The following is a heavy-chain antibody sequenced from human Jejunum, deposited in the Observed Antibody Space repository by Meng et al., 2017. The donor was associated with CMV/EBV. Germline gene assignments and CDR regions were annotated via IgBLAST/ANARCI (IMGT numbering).Heavy chain of an antibody. CDR2: ISYHGDNI. V-gene: IGHV3-30-3*01. CDR3: ARDRRGGGGIIIDAFDI. Sequence: TFRNYPIPWVRQAPGKGLEWVAVISYHGDNIYYEDSVRGRFTISRDNSKNTLYLQINSLRAEDTAMYYCARDRRGGGGIIIDAFDIWGQGTLVTVSS. CDR1: TFRNYP. J-gene: IGHJ3*02. D-gene: IGHD3-10*01.